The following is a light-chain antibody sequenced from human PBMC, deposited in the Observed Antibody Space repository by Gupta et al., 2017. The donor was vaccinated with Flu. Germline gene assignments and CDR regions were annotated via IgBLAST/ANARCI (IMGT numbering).Light chain of an antibody. CDR2: SDT. V-gene: IGLV3-21*02. J-gene: IGLJ3*02. Sequence: SLLTQPPSLPVPPGHTAGVTVGEDSIGSKIVHWYQQKPGQAPVLVIYSDTDRPSRIPERFSGSNSGNTATLTISGVEAGDEADFYCQVWDTSSDHPVFGGGTKLTVL. CDR1: SIGSKI. CDR3: QVWDTSSDHPV.